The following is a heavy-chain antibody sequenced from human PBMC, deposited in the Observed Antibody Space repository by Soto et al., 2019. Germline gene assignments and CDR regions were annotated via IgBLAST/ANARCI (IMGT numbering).Heavy chain of an antibody. CDR1: GESLRSHS. V-gene: IGHV4-34*01. CDR3: AREDSSGWSVESMDV. D-gene: IGHD6-19*01. CDR2: INHSGST. Sequence: PSETLSLTCAVYGESLRSHSWNWIRQPPGKGLEWAGEINHSGSTNYNPSLKSRATISVDTSKNQFSLKLTSVIAADTGVYYCAREDSSGWSVESMDVWGQGTTVTVSS. J-gene: IGHJ6*02.